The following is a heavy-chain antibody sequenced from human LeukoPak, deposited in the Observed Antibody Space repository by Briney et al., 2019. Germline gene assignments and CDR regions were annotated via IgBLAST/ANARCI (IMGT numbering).Heavy chain of an antibody. D-gene: IGHD6-13*01. V-gene: IGHV3-48*03. CDR1: GFTFSNYE. Sequence: GGSLRLSCAAFGFTFSNYEMNWVRQSPGRGLEWISYIRNSGSTIYYSDSVKGRFTISRDNAKNSLYLQMNGLRAEDTAVYYCARELYSSSWTPLGYWGQGTLVTVSS. J-gene: IGHJ4*02. CDR2: IRNSGSTI. CDR3: ARELYSSSWTPLGY.